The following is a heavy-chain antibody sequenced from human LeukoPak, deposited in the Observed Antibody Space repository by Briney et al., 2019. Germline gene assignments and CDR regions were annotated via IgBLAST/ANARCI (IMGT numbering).Heavy chain of an antibody. CDR1: GFTVSSNY. V-gene: IGHV3-53*01. CDR2: IYSGGST. J-gene: IGHJ4*02. Sequence: GGSLRLSCAASGFTVSSNYMSWVRQAPGKGLEWVSVIYSGGSTYYADSVKGRFTISRDNSKSTLYLQMNSLRAEDTAVYYCARGAQSSSWFYYFDYWGQGTLVTVSS. D-gene: IGHD6-13*01. CDR3: ARGAQSSSWFYYFDY.